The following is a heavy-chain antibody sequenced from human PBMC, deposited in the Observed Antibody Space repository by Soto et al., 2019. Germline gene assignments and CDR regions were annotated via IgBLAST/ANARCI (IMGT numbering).Heavy chain of an antibody. CDR2: IYWNDDP. CDR3: AQMTPEYGMDV. V-gene: IGHV2-5*01. J-gene: IGHJ6*02. CDR1: GFSLTTRGMG. Sequence: SGPTLVNPTEPLTLTCTFSGFSLTTRGMGVAWIRQPPGSALEWLALIYWNDDPRYSPSLKIRLTITKDTTKNQVVLTMTNMDPVDTVTYYCAQMTPEYGMDVWGQGTMVTVSS.